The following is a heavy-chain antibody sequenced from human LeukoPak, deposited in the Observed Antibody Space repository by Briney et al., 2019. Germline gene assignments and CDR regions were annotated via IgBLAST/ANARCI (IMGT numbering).Heavy chain of an antibody. CDR1: GGSISSTSYY. D-gene: IGHD6-25*01. J-gene: IGHJ6*03. CDR2: IYYSGST. CDR3: AMQRGYYSHMDV. Sequence: SETLSLTCTVSGGSISSTSYYWGWIRQPPGKRLEWIGSIYYSGSTYYNPSLRSRVTISVDTSRNQFSLKLTSVTAADTGVYYCAMQRGYYSHMDVWGNGTTVTVSS. V-gene: IGHV4-39*01.